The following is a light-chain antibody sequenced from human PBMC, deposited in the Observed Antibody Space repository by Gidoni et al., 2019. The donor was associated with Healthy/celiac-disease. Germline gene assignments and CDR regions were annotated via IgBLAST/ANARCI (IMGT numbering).Light chain of an antibody. Sequence: DIQMTQSPSSLSASVGDRVTITCRASQGISNYLAWYQQKLGKVPKLLIYAASTLQSGVPSRFSGSGSGTDFTLTISSLQPEDVATYYWQKYNSAQNTFGQGTRLEIK. CDR1: QGISNY. CDR2: AAS. J-gene: IGKJ5*01. V-gene: IGKV1-27*01. CDR3: QKYNSAQNT.